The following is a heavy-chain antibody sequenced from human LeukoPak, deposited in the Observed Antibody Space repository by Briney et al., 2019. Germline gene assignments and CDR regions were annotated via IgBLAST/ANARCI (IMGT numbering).Heavy chain of an antibody. CDR3: ARVIVVVPAAGGVDY. V-gene: IGHV3-30*04. CDR1: GFTFSSYA. D-gene: IGHD2-2*01. CDR2: ISYDGSNK. J-gene: IGHJ4*02. Sequence: PGRSLRLSCAASGFTFSSYAMHWVRQAPGKGLEWVAVISYDGSNKYYADSVKGRFTISRDNSKNTLYLQMNSLRAEDTAVYYCARVIVVVPAAGGVDYWGQGTLVTVSS.